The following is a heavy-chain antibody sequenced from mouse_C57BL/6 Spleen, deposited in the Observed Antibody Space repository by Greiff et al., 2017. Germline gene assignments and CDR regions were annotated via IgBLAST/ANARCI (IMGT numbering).Heavy chain of an antibody. CDR3: TRGGNYMYYFDY. Sequence: VQLQQSGAELVRPGASVKLSCTASGFNIKDYYMHWVKQRPEQGLEWIGRIDPEDGDTEYAPKFQGKATMTADTSASTAYLQLSSLTSEDTAVYYCTRGGNYMYYFDYWGQGTTLTVSA. V-gene: IGHV14-1*01. D-gene: IGHD2-1*01. CDR2: IDPEDGDT. J-gene: IGHJ2*01. CDR1: GFNIKDYY.